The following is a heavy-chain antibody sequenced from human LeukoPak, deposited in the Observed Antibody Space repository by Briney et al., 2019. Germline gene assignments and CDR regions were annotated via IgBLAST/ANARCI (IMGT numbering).Heavy chain of an antibody. Sequence: PSETLSLTCTVSGGSISSYYWSWIRQPAGKGLEWIGRIYASGSTNYNPSLKSRVTMSVDTSKNQFSLRLSSVTAADTAVYYCARYNSDWGFYLWGRGTLVTVSS. V-gene: IGHV4-4*07. CDR3: ARYNSDWGFYL. CDR1: GGSISSYY. J-gene: IGHJ2*01. CDR2: IYASGST. D-gene: IGHD6-25*01.